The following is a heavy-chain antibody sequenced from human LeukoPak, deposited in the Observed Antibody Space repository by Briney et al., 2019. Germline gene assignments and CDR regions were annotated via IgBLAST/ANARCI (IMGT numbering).Heavy chain of an antibody. D-gene: IGHD3/OR15-3a*01. Sequence: SETLSLTCTVSGGSIYSSSYYWGWIRQPPGKGLEWIGNIYYSGSTYYNPSLKSRVTISVDPSKNQFSLKLNSVTAADTAVYYCARLWTGNGYYLDYWGQGTLVTVSS. CDR1: GGSIYSSSYY. J-gene: IGHJ4*02. V-gene: IGHV4-39*01. CDR2: IYYSGST. CDR3: ARLWTGNGYYLDY.